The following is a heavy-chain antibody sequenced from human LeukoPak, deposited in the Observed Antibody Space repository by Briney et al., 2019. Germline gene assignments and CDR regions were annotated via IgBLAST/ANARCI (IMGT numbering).Heavy chain of an antibody. CDR3: ARSTGYSIYYFDY. D-gene: IGHD6-13*01. V-gene: IGHV4-59*01. J-gene: IGHJ4*02. Sequence: SETLSLTCTVSGGSISSYYWSWVRQPPGKGLEWIGYIYYSGSTNYNPSLKSRVTISVDTSKNQFSLKLSSVTAADTAVYYCARSTGYSIYYFDYWGQGTLVTVSS. CDR2: IYYSGST. CDR1: GGSISSYY.